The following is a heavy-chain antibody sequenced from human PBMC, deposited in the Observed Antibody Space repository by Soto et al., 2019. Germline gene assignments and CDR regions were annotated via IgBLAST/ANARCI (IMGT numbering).Heavy chain of an antibody. CDR2: IYPGDSDT. V-gene: IGHV5-51*01. CDR1: GCKFGNYW. J-gene: IGHJ5*02. Sequence: GESLKISCEGSGCKFGNYWIGWVRQTPGKGLEWMGIIYPGDSDTVYNPSFQGQVTMSVDKYSNTAYLQWSSLQTSDTGIYYCATRMGTSIGWLDPWGQGTQVTVSS. CDR3: ATRMGTSIGWLDP.